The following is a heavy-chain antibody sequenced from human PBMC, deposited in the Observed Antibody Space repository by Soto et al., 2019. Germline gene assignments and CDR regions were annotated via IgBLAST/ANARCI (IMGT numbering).Heavy chain of an antibody. CDR1: GFTFTRFA. CDR3: ATGEDHYYDTSHY. D-gene: IGHD3-22*01. CDR2: APHEGSKE. V-gene: IGHV3-30*09. J-gene: IGHJ4*02. Sequence: QVQLVESGGGVVQPGTSLRLSCVGAGFTFTRFAMHWVRQAPGKGLEWVAVAPHEGSKEQYADSVKGRFAISRDNSKNTLYLQMNSLTVEDTAMYYCATGEDHYYDTSHYWGQGAEVTVSS.